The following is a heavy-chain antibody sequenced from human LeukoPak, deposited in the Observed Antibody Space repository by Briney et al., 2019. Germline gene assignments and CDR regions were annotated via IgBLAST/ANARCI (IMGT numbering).Heavy chain of an antibody. D-gene: IGHD6-13*01. CDR3: ARGAAAGTFYYYGMDV. CDR1: GGSISSYY. Sequence: KPSETLPLTCTVSGGSISSYYWSWIRQPPGKGLEWIGYIYYSGSTNYNPSLKSRVTMSVDTSKNQFSLKLSSVTAADTAVYYCARGAAAGTFYYYGMDVWGQGTTVTVSS. V-gene: IGHV4-59*01. J-gene: IGHJ6*02. CDR2: IYYSGST.